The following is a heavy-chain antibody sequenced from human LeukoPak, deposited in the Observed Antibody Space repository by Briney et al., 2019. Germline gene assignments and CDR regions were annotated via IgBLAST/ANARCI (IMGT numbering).Heavy chain of an antibody. CDR2: ISAYNGNT. D-gene: IGHD6-6*01. Sequence: ASVKVSCKASGYTFTSYGISWVRQAPGQGLEWMGWISAYNGNTNYAQKLQGRVTMTTDTSTSTAYMELRSLRSDDTAVYYCARDLAARPRFDAFDISGQGTMVTVSS. CDR3: ARDLAARPRFDAFDI. CDR1: GYTFTSYG. V-gene: IGHV1-18*01. J-gene: IGHJ3*02.